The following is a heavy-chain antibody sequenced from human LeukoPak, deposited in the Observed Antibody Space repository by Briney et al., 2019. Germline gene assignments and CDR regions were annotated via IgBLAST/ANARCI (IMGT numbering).Heavy chain of an antibody. Sequence: GGSLRLSCAASGFTFSSYAMHWVRQGPGKGLEWVATIWYGGSNTDYADSVRGRFIISRDTSKNTLYLQMNSLRAEDTAVYYCAKDLHSGYDNYYFDYWGQGTLVTVSS. D-gene: IGHD5-12*01. V-gene: IGHV3-33*06. J-gene: IGHJ4*02. CDR1: GFTFSSYA. CDR2: IWYGGSNT. CDR3: AKDLHSGYDNYYFDY.